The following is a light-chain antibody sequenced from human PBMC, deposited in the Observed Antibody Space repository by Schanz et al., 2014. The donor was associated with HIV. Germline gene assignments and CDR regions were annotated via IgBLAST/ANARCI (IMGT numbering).Light chain of an antibody. J-gene: IGLJ3*02. CDR3: QSFDSSLNGVV. Sequence: QSVLTQPPSVSAAPGQRVTISCTGNNSNIGANYDVHWYQLLPGSAPTLLIFDNTNRPSGVPARFSGSKSGSSASLAISGLQADDEADYFCQSFDSSLNGVVFGGGTKLTVL. CDR1: NSNIGANYD. V-gene: IGLV1-40*01. CDR2: DNT.